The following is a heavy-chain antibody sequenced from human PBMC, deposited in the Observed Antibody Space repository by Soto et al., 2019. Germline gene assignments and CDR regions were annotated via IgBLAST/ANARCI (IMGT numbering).Heavy chain of an antibody. J-gene: IGHJ6*02. CDR1: GFTFSSYG. CDR2: IWYDGSNK. Sequence: QVQLVESGGGVVQPGRSLRLSCAASGFTFSSYGMHWVRQAPGKGLEWVAVIWYDGSNKYYADSVKGRFTISRDNSKNPLYLQMNSLRAEDTPVYYCARDEGLGVNYYYYGMDVWGQGTTVTVSS. CDR3: ARDEGLGVNYYYYGMDV. V-gene: IGHV3-33*01. D-gene: IGHD3-10*01.